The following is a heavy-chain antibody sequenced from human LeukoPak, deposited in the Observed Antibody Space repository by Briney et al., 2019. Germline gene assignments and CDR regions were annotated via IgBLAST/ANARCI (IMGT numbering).Heavy chain of an antibody. V-gene: IGHV3-9*01. Sequence: PGRSLRLSCAASGFTFDDYAMHWVRQAPGKGLEWVSGISWNSGSIGYADSVKGRFTISRDNAKNSLYLQMNSLRAEDTALYYCAKDYWAHYYGSEGGMDVWGQGTTVTVSS. D-gene: IGHD3-10*01. CDR1: GFTFDDYA. CDR3: AKDYWAHYYGSEGGMDV. J-gene: IGHJ6*02. CDR2: ISWNSGSI.